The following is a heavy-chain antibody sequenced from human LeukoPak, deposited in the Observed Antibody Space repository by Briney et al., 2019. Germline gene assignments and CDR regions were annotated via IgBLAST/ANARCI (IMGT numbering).Heavy chain of an antibody. CDR1: GGSINSGSYY. Sequence: SETLSLTCTVSGGSINSGSYYWTWNPQPAGKGLEGTVRIYSSGSTNSNPSLKSRVTISLDTSKNQFSLKLSSVTAADTAVYYCAREKAITFGGVIVKNYCYYYMDVWGKGTTVTISS. CDR2: IYSSGST. J-gene: IGHJ6*03. CDR3: AREKAITFGGVIVKNYCYYYMDV. V-gene: IGHV4-61*02. D-gene: IGHD3-16*02.